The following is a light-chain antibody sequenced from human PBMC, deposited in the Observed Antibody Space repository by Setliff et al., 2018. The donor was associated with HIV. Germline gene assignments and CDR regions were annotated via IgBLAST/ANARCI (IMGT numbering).Light chain of an antibody. V-gene: IGLV1-44*01. Sequence: SALAQPPSASGAPGQRVTISCSGSTSNFRLNTINWYQHVLGTAPKLLIYANSQRPSGVPDRFSGSKSATSASLAISGLQFEDEADYYCAAWDDRLHGPVFGGGTKVTVL. CDR1: TSNFRLNT. CDR3: AAWDDRLHGPV. CDR2: ANS. J-gene: IGLJ2*01.